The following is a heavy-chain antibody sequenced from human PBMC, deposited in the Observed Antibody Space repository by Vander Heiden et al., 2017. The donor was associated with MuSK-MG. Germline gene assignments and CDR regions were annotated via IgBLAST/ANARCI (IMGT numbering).Heavy chain of an antibody. D-gene: IGHD3-3*01. V-gene: IGHV3-7*01. CDR2: IKQDGSEK. CDR1: GFTFSRYW. CDR3: ARSGLYYNFWSGYSDPFDY. Sequence: EVQLVESGGGLVQPGGSLRLSCAASGFTFSRYWMGWVRQAPGKGLEWVANIKQDGSEKYYVDSVKGRFTISRDNAKNSLYLQMNSLRAEDTAVYYCARSGLYYNFWSGYSDPFDYWGQGTLVTVSS. J-gene: IGHJ4*02.